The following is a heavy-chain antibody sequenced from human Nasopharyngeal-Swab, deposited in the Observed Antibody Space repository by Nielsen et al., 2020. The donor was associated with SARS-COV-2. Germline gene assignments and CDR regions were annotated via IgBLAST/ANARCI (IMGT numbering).Heavy chain of an antibody. CDR3: ARGGVGAVGGALDY. CDR1: GYTFTSYD. CDR2: MNPNRGNT. V-gene: IGHV1-8*01. Sequence: ASVKVSCKASGYTFTSYDINWVRQATGQGLEWMGWMNPNRGNTGYAQKFQGRVTMTRNTSIRTAYMELSSLRSEDTAVYYCARGGVGAVGGALDYWGQGTQVTVSS. J-gene: IGHJ4*02. D-gene: IGHD1-26*01.